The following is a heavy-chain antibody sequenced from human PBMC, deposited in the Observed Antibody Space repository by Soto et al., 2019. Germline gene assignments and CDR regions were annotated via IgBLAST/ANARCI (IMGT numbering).Heavy chain of an antibody. J-gene: IGHJ6*02. CDR2: ISGSGGST. CDR1: GFTYSSYA. V-gene: IGHV3-23*01. D-gene: IGHD4-17*01. Sequence: EVQLLESGGGLVQPGGSLRLSCAASGFTYSSYAMSWVRQAPGKGLEWVSAISGSGGSTYYADSVKGRFTISRDNSKNTLYLQMNSLRAEDTAVYYCAKLTTVTTFRGMDVWGQGTTVTVSS. CDR3: AKLTTVTTFRGMDV.